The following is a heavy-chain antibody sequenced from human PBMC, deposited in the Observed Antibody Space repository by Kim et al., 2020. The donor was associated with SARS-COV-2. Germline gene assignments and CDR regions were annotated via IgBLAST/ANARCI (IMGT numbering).Heavy chain of an antibody. CDR1: GFSFTSFA. V-gene: IGHV3-30*04. CDR3: ARDRGSGNFRPGALDY. CDR2: ISYDGSDK. J-gene: IGHJ4*02. D-gene: IGHD3-10*01. Sequence: GGSLRLSCAASGFSFTSFALHWVRQAPGKGLEWVAFISYDGSDKFYADSVRGRFTISKDISNNTVLLQMNNLRHEYTAVYYCARDRGSGNFRPGALDYWGQGTLVTVSA.